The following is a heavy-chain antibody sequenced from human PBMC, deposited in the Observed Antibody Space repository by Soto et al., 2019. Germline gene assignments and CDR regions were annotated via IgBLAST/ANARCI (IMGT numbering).Heavy chain of an antibody. CDR3: PTQDYYDSIGYVQLAYYGMPV. V-gene: IGHV5-51*01. CDR1: GYSFTSYW. D-gene: IGHD3-22*01. CDR2: IYPGDSDT. Sequence: LGEALKISCKGSGYSFTSYWIGCVRQMPGKGLEWMGIIYPGDSDTRYSPSFQGQVTISADKSISTAYLQWSSLKASDTAMYYCPTQDYYDSIGYVQLAYYGMPVWEQGSTVTVSS. J-gene: IGHJ6*01.